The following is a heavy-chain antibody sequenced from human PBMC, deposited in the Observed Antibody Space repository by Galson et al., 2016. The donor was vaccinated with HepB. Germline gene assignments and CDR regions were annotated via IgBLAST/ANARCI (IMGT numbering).Heavy chain of an antibody. J-gene: IGHJ4*02. CDR1: GGSISSSLYY. Sequence: ETLSLTCTVSGGSISSSLYYWGWIRQPPGKGLEWIGSISHLWSTYYNPSLKSRVTISVDTSKNQLSLKLTSVPATETAVYYCARHVVGDYGDYFDYWGQGTLVPVSS. CDR3: ARHVVGDYGDYFDY. D-gene: IGHD3-16*01. CDR2: ISHLWST. V-gene: IGHV4-39*01.